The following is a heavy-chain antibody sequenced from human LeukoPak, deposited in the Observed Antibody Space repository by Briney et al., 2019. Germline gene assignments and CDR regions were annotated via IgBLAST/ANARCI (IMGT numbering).Heavy chain of an antibody. D-gene: IGHD1-1*01. CDR1: GFTFSSCA. Sequence: GGSLRLSCAASGFTFSSCAMSWVRQAPGKGLEWLGRIRSNSDGGTTNYAAPVNGRFTISRDDSINTVYLDMSSLKTEDTAVYYCATPDWTADYWGQGTLVTVSS. CDR2: IRSNSDGGTT. CDR3: ATPDWTADY. J-gene: IGHJ4*02. V-gene: IGHV3-15*01.